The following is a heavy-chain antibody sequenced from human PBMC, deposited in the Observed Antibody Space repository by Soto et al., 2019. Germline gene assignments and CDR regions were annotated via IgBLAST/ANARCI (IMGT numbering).Heavy chain of an antibody. CDR3: ARVGGAPWGFDP. J-gene: IGHJ5*02. V-gene: IGHV1-46*03. CDR2: INPSGGST. D-gene: IGHD1-26*01. Sequence: QVQLVQSGAEVKKPGASVKVSCKASGYTFTSYYMHWVRQAPGQGLEWMGIINPSGGSTSYAQKFQGRVTMTRDTSTSTVYLELSSLRSEDTAVYYCARVGGAPWGFDPWGQGTLVTVSS. CDR1: GYTFTSYY.